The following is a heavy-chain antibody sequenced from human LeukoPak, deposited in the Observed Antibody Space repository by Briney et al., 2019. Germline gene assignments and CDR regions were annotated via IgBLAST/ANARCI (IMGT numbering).Heavy chain of an antibody. J-gene: IGHJ4*02. CDR1: GFTFTSYP. CDR2: ISGSGENT. Sequence: GGSLRLSCAASGFTFTSYPMSWVRQAPGKGLEWVSAISGSGENTYYADSVKGRFTISRDKPKNTLYLQMNSLRAEDTALYYCAKSQEDDSSGYYYSNFDSWGQGTLVTLSS. D-gene: IGHD3-22*01. V-gene: IGHV3-23*01. CDR3: AKSQEDDSSGYYYSNFDS.